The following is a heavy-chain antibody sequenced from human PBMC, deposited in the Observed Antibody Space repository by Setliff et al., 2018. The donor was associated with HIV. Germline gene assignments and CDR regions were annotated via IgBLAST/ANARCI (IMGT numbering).Heavy chain of an antibody. V-gene: IGHV4-61*09. CDR2: IYTSGST. J-gene: IGHJ6*03. D-gene: IGHD3-10*01. CDR3: ALGMVRGARYYYYYYMDV. Sequence: PLSLTCTVSGGSISSGSYYWSWIRQPAGKGLEWIGHIYTSGSTNYNPSLKSRVTISADTSENQFSLKLRSVTAADTAVYYCALGMVRGARYYYYYYMDVWGKGTTVTVSS. CDR1: GGSISSGSYY.